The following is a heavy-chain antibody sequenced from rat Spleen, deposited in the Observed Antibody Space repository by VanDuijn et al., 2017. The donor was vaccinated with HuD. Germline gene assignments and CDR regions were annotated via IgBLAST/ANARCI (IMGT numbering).Heavy chain of an antibody. V-gene: IGHV5-19*01. CDR2: ISPSGDNT. J-gene: IGHJ2*01. Sequence: EVQLVESGGGLVRPGRSLKLSCAASGFTFSDYGMHWIRQAPMQGLEWVASISPSGDNTYYRDSVKGRFTISRDNAKSTLYLQIASLRSEDTATYYCATDTGYYYDGTSYYGFDYWGQGVLVTVSS. D-gene: IGHD1-12*02. CDR3: ATDTGYYYDGTSYYGFDY. CDR1: GFTFSDYG.